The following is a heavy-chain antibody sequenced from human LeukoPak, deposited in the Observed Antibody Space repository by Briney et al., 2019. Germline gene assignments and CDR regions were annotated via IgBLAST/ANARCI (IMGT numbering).Heavy chain of an antibody. Sequence: GGSLRLSCAASGFTFSGHEMNWVRQAPGKRLEWVACISSSGSSIYYADSVKGRFTISRDNAKNSLYLRMNSLRAEDTAVYYCAGAGFDYWGQGTLVTVSS. J-gene: IGHJ4*02. CDR3: AGAGFDY. V-gene: IGHV3-48*03. CDR2: ISSSGSSI. CDR1: GFTFSGHE.